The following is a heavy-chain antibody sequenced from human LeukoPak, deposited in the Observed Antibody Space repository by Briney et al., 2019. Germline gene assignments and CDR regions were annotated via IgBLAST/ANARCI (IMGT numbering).Heavy chain of an antibody. V-gene: IGHV3-64*01. D-gene: IGHD2-21*02. CDR1: GFTFSDYA. Sequence: PGGSLRLSCAASGFTFSDYAIHWVRHCPGKGLEYVSTISGNGGSTFYANSVKGRFTISRDNSKNTVYLQMGSLRAEDMAVYYCARAQYCGGDCHRYFDYWGQGTLVTVSS. CDR2: ISGNGGST. CDR3: ARAQYCGGDCHRYFDY. J-gene: IGHJ4*02.